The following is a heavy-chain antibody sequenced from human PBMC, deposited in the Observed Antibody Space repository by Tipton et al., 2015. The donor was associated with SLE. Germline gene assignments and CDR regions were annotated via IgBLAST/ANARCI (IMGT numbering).Heavy chain of an antibody. CDR3: AKGRVGTPTD. Sequence: SLRLSCAASGFTFSSYEMNWVRQAPGKGLEWVSYIRSSGSSIYYADSVKGRFTISRDKSKNTLYLEMNSLRDEDTAVYICAKGRVGTPTDWGQGTLVTVSS. J-gene: IGHJ4*02. CDR2: IRSSGSSI. CDR1: GFTFSSYE. V-gene: IGHV3-48*03.